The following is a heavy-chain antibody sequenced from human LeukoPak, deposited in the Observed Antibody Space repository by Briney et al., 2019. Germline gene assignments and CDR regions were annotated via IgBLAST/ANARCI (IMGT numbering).Heavy chain of an antibody. CDR3: AREEEGIAAAGTIPLFDY. CDR1: GFTFSSYA. D-gene: IGHD6-13*01. J-gene: IGHJ4*02. V-gene: IGHV3-30*04. CDR2: ISYDGSNK. Sequence: PGGSLRLSCAASGFTFSSYAMHWVRQARGKGLEWVAVISYDGSNKYYADCVKGRFTISRDNPKNTLYLQMNSLRAEDTAVYYRAREEEGIAAAGTIPLFDYWGQGTLVTVSS.